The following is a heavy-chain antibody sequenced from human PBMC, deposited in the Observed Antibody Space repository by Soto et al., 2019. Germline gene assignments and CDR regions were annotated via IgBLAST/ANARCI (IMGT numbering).Heavy chain of an antibody. J-gene: IGHJ4*02. Sequence: ASVKVSCKASGGTLSSYDISWVRQAPGQGLEWMGWISAYNGNTKFAQKFQDRVTMTTETSTSTAYMEVRSLRYDDTATYYCARLTDYGDYEYFDYWGQGTPVTVSS. V-gene: IGHV1-18*01. CDR1: GGTLSSYD. CDR2: ISAYNGNT. CDR3: ARLTDYGDYEYFDY. D-gene: IGHD4-17*01.